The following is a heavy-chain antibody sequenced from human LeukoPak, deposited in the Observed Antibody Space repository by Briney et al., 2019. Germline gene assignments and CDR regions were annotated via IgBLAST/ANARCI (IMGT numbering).Heavy chain of an antibody. CDR3: AISNTGFYPPYYGMDA. CDR2: IIPILGIT. Sequence: ASVRVSCKASGGTFTTYAISWVRQAPGQGLEWMGRIIPILGITDYAQNFQGRVTITADKSTTTAYMELTSLRSEDTAVFYCAISNTGFYPPYYGMDAWGQGTTVTVSS. J-gene: IGHJ6*02. V-gene: IGHV1-69*04. D-gene: IGHD3-9*01. CDR1: GGTFTTYA.